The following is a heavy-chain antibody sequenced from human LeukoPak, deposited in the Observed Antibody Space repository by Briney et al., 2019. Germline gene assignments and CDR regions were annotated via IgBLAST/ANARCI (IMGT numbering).Heavy chain of an antibody. D-gene: IGHD3-16*02. J-gene: IGHJ4*02. V-gene: IGHV4-34*01. Sequence: SETLSLTCAVSDGSFSYYSWSWIRQPPGKGLEWIGEINHSGITDYNPSLKSRVIMSVDTSKTQLSLKLSSVTVADTAVYYCARGPIKLRLGELSLFDYWGQGTLVTDS. CDR3: ARGPIKLRLGELSLFDY. CDR2: INHSGIT. CDR1: DGSFSYYS.